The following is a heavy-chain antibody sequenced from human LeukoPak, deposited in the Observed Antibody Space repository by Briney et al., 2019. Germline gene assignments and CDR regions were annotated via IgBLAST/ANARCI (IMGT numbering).Heavy chain of an antibody. Sequence: PGGSLRLSCAASGFTFSSYGMHWVRQAPGKGLEWVAFIRYDGSNKYYADSVKGRFTISRDNSKNTLYLQMNSLRAEDTAVHYCAKEGQYCSSTSCRPDGLGYYYYMDVWGKGTTVTVSS. CDR1: GFTFSSYG. CDR3: AKEGQYCSSTSCRPDGLGYYYYMDV. V-gene: IGHV3-30*02. J-gene: IGHJ6*03. CDR2: IRYDGSNK. D-gene: IGHD2-2*01.